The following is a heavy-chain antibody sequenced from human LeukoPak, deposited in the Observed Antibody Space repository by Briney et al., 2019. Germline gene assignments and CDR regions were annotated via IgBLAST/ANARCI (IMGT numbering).Heavy chain of an antibody. Sequence: SETLSLTCTVSGGSISSYYWSWIRQPAGKGLEWIGRIYTSGSTNYNPSLKSRVTMSVDTSKNQFSLKLSSVTAADTAVYYCARELVPIFGVVRPDAFDIWGQGTMVTVSS. CDR1: GGSISSYY. V-gene: IGHV4-4*07. CDR2: IYTSGST. J-gene: IGHJ3*02. CDR3: ARELVPIFGVVRPDAFDI. D-gene: IGHD3-3*01.